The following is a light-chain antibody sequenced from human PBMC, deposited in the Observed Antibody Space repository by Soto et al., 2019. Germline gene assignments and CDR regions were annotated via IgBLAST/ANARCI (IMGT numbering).Light chain of an antibody. Sequence: DIQMTQSPSTLSASVGDRVTITCRASQSISSWLAWYQQKPGTAPKLLIYKASTLQSGVPSRFSGSGSGTEFTLTISSLQPDDFEAYYCQQYSDNWPCAQGPKV. CDR2: KAS. CDR1: QSISSW. J-gene: IGKJ1*01. V-gene: IGKV1-5*03. CDR3: QQYSDNWP.